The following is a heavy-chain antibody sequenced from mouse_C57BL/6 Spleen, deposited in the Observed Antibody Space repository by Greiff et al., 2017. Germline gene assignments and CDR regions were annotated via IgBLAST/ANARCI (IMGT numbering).Heavy chain of an antibody. J-gene: IGHJ3*01. V-gene: IGHV5-12*01. CDR1: GFSLTSYG. CDR2: ISNGGGST. Sequence: VQLKESGPGLVAPSQSLSITCTVSGFSLTSYGVHWVRQTPEQRLEWVAYISNGGGSTYYPATVKGRFTISRDNAKTTLYLPLSRLKSEDTAMYYGARHSNYAWWAYWGQGTLVTVSA. CDR3: ARHSNYAWWAY. D-gene: IGHD2-5*01.